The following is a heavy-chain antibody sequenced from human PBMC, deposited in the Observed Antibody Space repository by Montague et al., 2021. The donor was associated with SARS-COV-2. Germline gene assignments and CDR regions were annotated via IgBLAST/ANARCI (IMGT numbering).Heavy chain of an antibody. CDR3: AREDRSNCFDL. V-gene: IGHV4-59*01. J-gene: IGHJ4*02. CDR2: IYYRGST. D-gene: IGHD2-15*01. Sequence: SETLSLTCTVSGGSINNYYWSWIRQPPGKGLEWIGYIYYRGSTNYNPSLKSRVTISVDTSKNQFSLKLISVTAADTAVYYCAREDRSNCFDLWGQGILVTVSS. CDR1: GGSINNYY.